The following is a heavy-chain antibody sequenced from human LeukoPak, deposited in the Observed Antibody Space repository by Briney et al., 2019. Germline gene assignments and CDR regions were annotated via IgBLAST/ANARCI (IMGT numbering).Heavy chain of an antibody. J-gene: IGHJ4*02. V-gene: IGHV3-15*01. CDR2: IKSKTDGGTT. D-gene: IGHD3-9*01. CDR3: TTALRYFDWLFIFDY. Sequence: GGSLRLSCAASGFTFSNAWMSWVRQAPGKGLEWVGRIKSKTDGGTTDYAAPVKGRFTISRDDSKNTLHLQMNSLKTEDTAVYYCTTALRYFDWLFIFDYWGQGTLVTVSS. CDR1: GFTFSNAW.